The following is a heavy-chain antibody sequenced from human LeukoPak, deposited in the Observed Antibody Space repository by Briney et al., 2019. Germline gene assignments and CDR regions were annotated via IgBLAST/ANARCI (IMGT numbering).Heavy chain of an antibody. CDR2: IYYSGST. J-gene: IGHJ6*02. Sequence: PSETLSLTCSISGGSISSYYWSWIRQPPGKRLEWIGYIYYSGSTNYNPSLKSRVTISVDTSKNQFSLRLSSVTAADTAVYYCARRIAVRPANYYYYGMDVWGQGTTATVSS. CDR3: ARRIAVRPANYYYYGMDV. D-gene: IGHD6-6*01. V-gene: IGHV4-59*08. CDR1: GGSISSYY.